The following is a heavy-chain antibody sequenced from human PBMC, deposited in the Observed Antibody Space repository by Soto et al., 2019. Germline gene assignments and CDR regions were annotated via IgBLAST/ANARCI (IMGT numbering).Heavy chain of an antibody. V-gene: IGHV5-10-1*01. CDR3: ARQSGIAAAGTNYYYYGMDV. CDR1: GYSFTSYW. D-gene: IGHD6-13*01. Sequence: RGESLKISCKGSGYSFTSYWISWVRQMPGKGLEWMGRIDPSDSYTNYSPSFQGHVTISADKSISTAYLQWSSLKASDTAMYYCARQSGIAAAGTNYYYYGMDVWGQGTTVTV. J-gene: IGHJ6*02. CDR2: IDPSDSYT.